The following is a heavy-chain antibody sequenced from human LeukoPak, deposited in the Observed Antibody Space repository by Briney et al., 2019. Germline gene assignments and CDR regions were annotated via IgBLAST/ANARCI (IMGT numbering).Heavy chain of an antibody. CDR1: GGSISSYY. J-gene: IGHJ6*03. Sequence: PSETLSLTCTVSGGSISSYYWSWIRQPAGKGLEWIGRIYTSGSTNYNPSLQSRVTISIDTSKNQFSLKLRFVTAADTAVYYCARVRCSGGSCPYYYYYYYMDVWGKGTTVTVSS. V-gene: IGHV4-4*07. CDR2: IYTSGST. CDR3: ARVRCSGGSCPYYYYYYYMDV. D-gene: IGHD2-15*01.